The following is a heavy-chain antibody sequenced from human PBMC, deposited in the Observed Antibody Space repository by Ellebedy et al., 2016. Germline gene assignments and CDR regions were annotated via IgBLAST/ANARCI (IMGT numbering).Heavy chain of an antibody. CDR1: GDSFTSFW. CDR2: INLGDSST. CDR3: ATLFYDVLPSYYSAGDF. J-gene: IGHJ4*02. Sequence: GGSLRLXCKGSGDSFTSFWISWLRQVPGKGLEWMGSINLGDSSTNYSPSFQGHITMSFDESVNTAYLQWSSLKAADSAFYFCATLFYDVLPSYYSAGDFWGQGTLVTVSS. V-gene: IGHV5-10-1*01. D-gene: IGHD3-9*01.